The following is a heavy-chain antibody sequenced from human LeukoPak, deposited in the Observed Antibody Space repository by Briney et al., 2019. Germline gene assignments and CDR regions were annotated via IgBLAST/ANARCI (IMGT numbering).Heavy chain of an antibody. CDR3: ARSHQRRYYYYYMDV. D-gene: IGHD1-26*01. V-gene: IGHV3-48*01. Sequence: GGSLRLSCAASGFTFSSYSMNWVRQAPGKGLEWVSYISSSSSTIYYADSVKGRFTISRDNAKNSLYLQMNSLRAEDTAVYYCARSHQRRYYYYYMDVWGKGTTVTVSS. CDR1: GFTFSSYS. CDR2: ISSSSSTI. J-gene: IGHJ6*03.